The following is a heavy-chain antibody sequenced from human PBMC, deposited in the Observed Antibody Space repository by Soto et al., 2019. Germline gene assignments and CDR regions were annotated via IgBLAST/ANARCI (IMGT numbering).Heavy chain of an antibody. CDR1: GYTLTELS. CDR3: ATLSLVGATPYYFDY. Sequence: ASVKVSCKVSGYTLTELSMHWVRQAPGKGLEWMGGFDPEDGETIYAQKFQGRVTMTEDTSTDTAYMELSSLRSEDTAVYYCATLSLVGATPYYFDYWGQGTLVTVSS. CDR2: FDPEDGET. V-gene: IGHV1-24*01. J-gene: IGHJ4*02. D-gene: IGHD1-26*01.